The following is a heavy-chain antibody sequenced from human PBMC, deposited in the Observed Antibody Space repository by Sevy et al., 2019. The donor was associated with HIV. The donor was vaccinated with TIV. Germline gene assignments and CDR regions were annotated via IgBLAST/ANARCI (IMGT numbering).Heavy chain of an antibody. V-gene: IGHV3-21*06. CDR3: ARGPPNDDYYRPLDH. J-gene: IGHJ5*02. CDR1: GFSFSDCP. CDR2: ISRAATFI. D-gene: IGHD3-22*01. Sequence: GGSLRLSCSTFGFSFSDCPMTWVRQTPGQGLKWVSTISRAATFIFYDVSAEGRFIISRDDAKNSVYLQMNSLEVEDSGVYYCARGPPNDDYYRPLDHWGRGTLVTVSS.